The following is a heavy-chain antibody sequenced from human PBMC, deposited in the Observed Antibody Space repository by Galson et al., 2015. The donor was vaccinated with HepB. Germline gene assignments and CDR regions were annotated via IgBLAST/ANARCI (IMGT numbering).Heavy chain of an antibody. CDR1: GFTFRSYW. J-gene: IGHJ6*02. Sequence: SLRLSCAASGFTFRSYWMHWVRQAPGKGLVWVSRINSDGSSRSYADSVKGRFTISRDNAKNTLYLQMNSLRAEDTAVYYCARGRNDYGTDYYYGMDVWGQGTTVTVSS. CDR3: ARGRNDYGTDYYYGMDV. CDR2: INSDGSSR. V-gene: IGHV3-74*01. D-gene: IGHD4/OR15-4a*01.